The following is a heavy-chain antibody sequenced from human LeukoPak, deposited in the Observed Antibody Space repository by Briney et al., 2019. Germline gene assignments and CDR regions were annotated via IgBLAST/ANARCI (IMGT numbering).Heavy chain of an antibody. CDR3: ARVGSGYFNWFDP. D-gene: IGHD3-22*01. Sequence: ASVKVSCKASGYTFTGYYMHWVRQATGQGLEWMGWMNPNSGNTGYAQKFQGRVTMTRNTSISTAYMELSSLRSEDTAVYYCARVGSGYFNWFDPWGQGTLVTVSS. CDR1: GYTFTGYY. CDR2: MNPNSGNT. V-gene: IGHV1-8*02. J-gene: IGHJ5*02.